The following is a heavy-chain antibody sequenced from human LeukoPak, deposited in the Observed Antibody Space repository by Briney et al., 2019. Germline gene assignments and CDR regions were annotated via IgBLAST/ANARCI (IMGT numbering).Heavy chain of an antibody. CDR3: ARGGYDYVWGSYPRGGYFDY. J-gene: IGHJ4*02. CDR2: ISSSGSTI. V-gene: IGHV3-11*01. CDR1: GFTFSDYY. D-gene: IGHD3-16*02. Sequence: GGSLSLSCAASGFTFSDYYMSWIRQPQGKGLEWVSYISSSGSTIYNADSVKGRFTISRDNAKNSLYLQMNSLRAEDTAVYYGARGGYDYVWGSYPRGGYFDYWGQGTLVTVSS.